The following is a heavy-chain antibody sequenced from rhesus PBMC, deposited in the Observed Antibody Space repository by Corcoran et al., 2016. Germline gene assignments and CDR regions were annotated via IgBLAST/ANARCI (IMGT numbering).Heavy chain of an antibody. D-gene: IGHD6-13*01. V-gene: IGHV4-147*01. J-gene: IGHJ2*01. CDR1: GGSFSSYW. CDR3: ARRRGYYWYFDI. Sequence: QVQLQESGPGLVKPSETLSLTCAVSGGSFSSYWWSWIRQSPGKGLELIGYIYGGSGSTSDNPSLKSRVTISTDTSKNQFSLKLRFVTAADTAVYYCARRRGYYWYFDIWGPGTPITISS. CDR2: IYGGSGST.